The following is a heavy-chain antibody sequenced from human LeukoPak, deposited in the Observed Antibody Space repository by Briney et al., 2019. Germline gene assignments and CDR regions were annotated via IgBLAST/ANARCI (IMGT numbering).Heavy chain of an antibody. CDR1: GGSISSSSYY. J-gene: IGHJ5*02. D-gene: IGHD6-13*01. V-gene: IGHV4-39*07. CDR3: ARQGTAAAGDIDL. Sequence: SETLSLTCTVSGGSISSSSYYWGWIRQPPGKGLEWIWSSYYSWSTYYNLSLKSPVTIAVYTSKDQFSLMLSSVTAADTAAYYCARQGTAAAGDIDLWGQGTLVTVSS. CDR2: SYYSWST.